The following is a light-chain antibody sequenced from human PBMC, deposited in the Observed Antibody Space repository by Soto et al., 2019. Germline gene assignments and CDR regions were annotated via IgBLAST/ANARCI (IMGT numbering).Light chain of an antibody. CDR1: SSNIGSNI. CDR3: VAWDDSLKGWM. V-gene: IGLV1-44*01. CDR2: SNT. J-gene: IGLJ3*02. Sequence: QSVLTQPPSASGTPGQRVTISCSGSSSNIGSNIVNWFQQLPGTAPKLLIHSNTYRPSGVSDRFSGSKSGTSASLAISGLQSEDEADYYCVAWDDSLKGWMFGGGTKLTVL.